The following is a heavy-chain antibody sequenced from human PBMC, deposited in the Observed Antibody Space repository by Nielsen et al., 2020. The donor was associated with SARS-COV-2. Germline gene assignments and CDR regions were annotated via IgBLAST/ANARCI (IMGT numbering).Heavy chain of an antibody. D-gene: IGHD2-2*01. J-gene: IGHJ6*03. CDR2: VSHSGSI. CDR1: GGSVSSNDW. Sequence: SETLSLTRAVSGGSVSSNDWWTWVRQPPGKGLEWIGEVSHSGSINYNPSLKSRVTLSMDKSKRQFPLRLTSVSAADTAVYFCARGDLVVVPSPILGLGPFFYYFYLDVWGKGTTVIVSS. V-gene: IGHV4-4*02. CDR3: ARGDLVVVPSPILGLGPFFYYFYLDV.